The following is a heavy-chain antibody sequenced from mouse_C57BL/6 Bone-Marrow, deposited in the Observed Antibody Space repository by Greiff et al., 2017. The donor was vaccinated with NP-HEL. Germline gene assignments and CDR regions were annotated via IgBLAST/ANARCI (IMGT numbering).Heavy chain of an antibody. CDR1: GYTFTSYW. CDR3: ARSGRGLRYFDY. D-gene: IGHD2-4*01. CDR2: IDPSDSET. V-gene: IGHV1-52*01. Sequence: QVQLQQPGAELVRPGSSVKLSCKASGYTFTSYWMHWVRQRPIQGLEWIGNIDPSDSETHYNQKFKDKATLTVDKSSSTAYMQLSSLTSEDSAVYYCARSGRGLRYFDYWGQGTTLTVSS. J-gene: IGHJ2*01.